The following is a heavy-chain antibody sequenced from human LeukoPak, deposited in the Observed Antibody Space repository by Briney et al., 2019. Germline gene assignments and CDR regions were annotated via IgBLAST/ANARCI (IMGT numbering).Heavy chain of an antibody. V-gene: IGHV3-48*02. Sequence: QPGGPLRLSCVVSGITFTGYSMIWVRQAPGEGREWLSFLTTSGNTIFYAESVKDRFTISRDNAKKSLYLQMNSLRDEDTAVYYCARVGGATAITMYFEYWGQGTLVTVTS. CDR2: LTTSGNTI. J-gene: IGHJ4*02. CDR3: ARVGGATAITMYFEY. D-gene: IGHD1-14*01. CDR1: GITFTGYS.